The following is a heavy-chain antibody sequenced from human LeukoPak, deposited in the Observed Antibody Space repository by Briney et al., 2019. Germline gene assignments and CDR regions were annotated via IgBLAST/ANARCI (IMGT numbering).Heavy chain of an antibody. CDR1: GGSVSSGSYY. CDR2: IYYSGST. J-gene: IGHJ4*02. CDR3: ARSWFGEQRHFDY. Sequence: PSETLSLTCTVSGGSVSSGSYYWSWIRQPPGKGLEWIGYIYYSGSTNYNPSLKSRVTISVDTSKNQFSLKLSSVTAADTAVYYCARSWFGEQRHFDYWGQGTLVTVSS. D-gene: IGHD3-10*01. V-gene: IGHV4-61*01.